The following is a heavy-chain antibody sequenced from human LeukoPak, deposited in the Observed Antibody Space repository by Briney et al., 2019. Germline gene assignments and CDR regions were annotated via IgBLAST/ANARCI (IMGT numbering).Heavy chain of an antibody. J-gene: IGHJ6*03. D-gene: IGHD3-16*01. CDR3: ARVGSPPYYYYYMDV. CDR1: GGSISSYY. V-gene: IGHV4-59*01. Sequence: SETLSLTCTVSGGSISSYYWSWIRQPPGKGLEWIGYIYYSGSTNYNPSLKSRVTTSVGTSKNQFSLKLSSVTAADTAVYYCARVGSPPYYYYYMDVWGKGTTVTVSS. CDR2: IYYSGST.